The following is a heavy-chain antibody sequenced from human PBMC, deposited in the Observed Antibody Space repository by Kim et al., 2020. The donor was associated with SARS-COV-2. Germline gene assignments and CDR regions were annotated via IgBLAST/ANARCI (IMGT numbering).Heavy chain of an antibody. V-gene: IGHV3-53*01. D-gene: IGHD3-10*01. CDR3: ARHIWFGEYRGYYFDY. Sequence: VKGRFTISRDNSKNTLYLQMNSLRAEDTAVYYCARHIWFGEYRGYYFDYWGQGTLVTVSS. J-gene: IGHJ4*02.